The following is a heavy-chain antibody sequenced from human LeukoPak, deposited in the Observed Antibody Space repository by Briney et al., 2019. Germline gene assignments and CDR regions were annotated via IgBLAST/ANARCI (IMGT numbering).Heavy chain of an antibody. CDR1: GGSFSGYY. D-gene: IGHD3-10*01. CDR2: INHSGST. Sequence: SETLSLTCAVYGGSFSGYYWSWIRHPPGKGLEWIGEINHSGSTNYNPSLKSRVTISVDTSKNQFSLKLSSVTAADTAVYYCARGNYYGSGSLYGMDVWGQGTTVTVSS. CDR3: ARGNYYGSGSLYGMDV. V-gene: IGHV4-34*01. J-gene: IGHJ6*02.